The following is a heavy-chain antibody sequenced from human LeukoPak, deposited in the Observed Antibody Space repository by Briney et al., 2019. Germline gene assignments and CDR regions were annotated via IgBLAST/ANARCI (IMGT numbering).Heavy chain of an antibody. CDR3: AQDRAWIEFYF. Sequence: SETLSLTCTVSGGSISSYYWSWIRQPPGKGLEWIGYIYYSGSTNYNPSLKSRVTISVDTSKNQFYLKLSSVTAADTAVYYCAQDRAWIEFYFWGQGTLVTVSS. V-gene: IGHV4-59*08. J-gene: IGHJ4*02. CDR2: IYYSGST. CDR1: GGSISSYY. D-gene: IGHD5-12*01.